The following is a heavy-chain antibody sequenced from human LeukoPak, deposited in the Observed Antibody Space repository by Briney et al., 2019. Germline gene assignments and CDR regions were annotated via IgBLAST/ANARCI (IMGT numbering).Heavy chain of an antibody. J-gene: IGHJ5*02. V-gene: IGHV4-34*01. CDR2: INHSGSP. Sequence: SETLSLTCAVYGGSFSGYYWSWIREPPGKGLERIREINHSGSPNYNPSPKSRVTTSLDSSKNQFSLKLTSVTAADTAVYYCARAHYGSTMIVVVISHLSFSANNWFDPWGPGTLVTVSS. CDR3: ARAHYGSTMIVVVISHLSFSANNWFDP. D-gene: IGHD3-22*01. CDR1: GGSFSGYY.